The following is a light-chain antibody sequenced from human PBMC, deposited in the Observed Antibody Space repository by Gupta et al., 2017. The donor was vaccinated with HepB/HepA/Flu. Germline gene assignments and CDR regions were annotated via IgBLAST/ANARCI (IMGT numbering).Light chain of an antibody. CDR3: SSYTSSSTLV. CDR1: SSDVGGYNY. Sequence: QSALTQPASVSGSPGQSITISCTGTSSDVGGYNYVSWYQQHPGKAPKLMIYDVSNRPSGVSNRFSGSKSCNTASLTISGLQAEDEADEYCSSYTSSSTLVFGGGTKLTVL. CDR2: DVS. V-gene: IGLV2-14*01. J-gene: IGLJ2*01.